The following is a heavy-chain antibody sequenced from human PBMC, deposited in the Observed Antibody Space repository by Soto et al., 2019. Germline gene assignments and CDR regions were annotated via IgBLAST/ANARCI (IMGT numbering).Heavy chain of an antibody. CDR1: GFTFSSYA. V-gene: IGHV3-23*01. J-gene: IGHJ4*02. CDR3: AKDFWSGYYTSNFDY. CDR2: ISGSGGST. Sequence: GGSLRLSCAASGFTFSSYAMSWVRQAPGKGLEWVSAISGSGGSTYYADSVKGRFTISRDNSKNTLYLQMNSLRAEDTAVYYCAKDFWSGYYTSNFDYWGQGTLVTVSS. D-gene: IGHD3-3*01.